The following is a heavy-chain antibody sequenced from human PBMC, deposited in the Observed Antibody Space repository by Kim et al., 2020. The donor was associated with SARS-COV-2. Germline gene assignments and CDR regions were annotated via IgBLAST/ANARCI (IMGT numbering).Heavy chain of an antibody. V-gene: IGHV1-24*01. Sequence: ASVKVSCKVSGYTLTELSMHWVRQAPGKGLEWMGGFDPEDGETIYAQKFQGRVTMTEDTSTDTAYMELSSLRSEDTAVYYCAGSGSSGDFFDYWGQGTLVTVSS. D-gene: IGHD1-26*01. CDR1: GYTLTELS. CDR3: AGSGSSGDFFDY. CDR2: FDPEDGET. J-gene: IGHJ4*02.